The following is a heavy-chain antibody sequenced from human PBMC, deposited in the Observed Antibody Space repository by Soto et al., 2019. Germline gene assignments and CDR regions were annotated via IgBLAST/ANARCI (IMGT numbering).Heavy chain of an antibody. Sequence: QVQLQESGPGLVKPSQTLSLTCTVPGGSISSGGYYWSWIRQHPGKGLEWIGYIYFSGSTYYNPSLKSRVTISVDPSKNQFSLKLSSVNAAATAVYYCARSPHIQLWSYPSDYWGQGTLVTVSS. J-gene: IGHJ4*02. CDR3: ARSPHIQLWSYPSDY. V-gene: IGHV4-31*03. CDR1: GGSISSGGYY. D-gene: IGHD5-18*01. CDR2: IYFSGST.